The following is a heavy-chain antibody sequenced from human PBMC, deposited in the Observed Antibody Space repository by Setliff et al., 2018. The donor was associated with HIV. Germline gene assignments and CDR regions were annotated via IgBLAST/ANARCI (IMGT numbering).Heavy chain of an antibody. D-gene: IGHD3-22*01. CDR1: GGSFSGYS. CDR3: ARQPHDFDSSGYYGDAFDI. J-gene: IGHJ3*02. CDR2: ILDGQIT. Sequence: SETLSLTCAVYGGSFSGYSWGWIRQPPGKGLEWIGNILDGQITFFNPSLKSRVTISVDTSKNQFSLKLRSVTASDTAVYYCARQPHDFDSSGYYGDAFDIWGQGTMVTVSS. V-gene: IGHV4-34*12.